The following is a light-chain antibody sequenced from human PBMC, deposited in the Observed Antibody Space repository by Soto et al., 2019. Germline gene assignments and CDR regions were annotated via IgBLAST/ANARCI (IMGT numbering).Light chain of an antibody. J-gene: IGLJ2*01. CDR2: GNN. CDR1: SSNIGAGYD. Sequence: QSVLTQPPSVSGAPGQKVTISCTGSSSNIGAGYDVHWYQQIPGTAPKLLIYGNNNRPSGVPDRFSGSRSGTSASLAITGLQAEDEGDYYCQSYDSSQSVIFGGGTKLTVL. V-gene: IGLV1-40*01. CDR3: QSYDSSQSVI.